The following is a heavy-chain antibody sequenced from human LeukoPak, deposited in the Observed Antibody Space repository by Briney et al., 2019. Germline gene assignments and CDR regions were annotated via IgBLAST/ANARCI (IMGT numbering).Heavy chain of an antibody. D-gene: IGHD3-22*01. CDR3: ARAKDSSGYYLLYYFDY. CDR2: MNPNSGNT. J-gene: IGHJ4*02. Sequence: ASVKVSCKASGYTFTSYDINWVRQATGQGLEWMGWMNPNSGNTGYAQKFQGRVTMTRNTSISTAYMELSSLRSEDTAVYYCARAKDSSGYYLLYYFDYWGQGTLVTVSS. CDR1: GYTFTSYD. V-gene: IGHV1-8*01.